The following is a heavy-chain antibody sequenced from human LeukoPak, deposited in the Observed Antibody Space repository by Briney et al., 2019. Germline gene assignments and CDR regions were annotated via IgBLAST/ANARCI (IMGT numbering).Heavy chain of an antibody. J-gene: IGHJ4*02. CDR1: GFTFSSYG. D-gene: IGHD1-26*01. V-gene: IGHV3-30*02. CDR3: AKPLGGSYLFDR. CDR2: IRYDGSNK. Sequence: PGGSLRLSCAASGFTFSSYGMHWVRQAPGKGLEWVAFIRYDGSNKYYAASVKGRFTISRDTSKKILYLQMDSLRPEDTAVYYCAKPLGGSYLFDRWGQGTLVTVSS.